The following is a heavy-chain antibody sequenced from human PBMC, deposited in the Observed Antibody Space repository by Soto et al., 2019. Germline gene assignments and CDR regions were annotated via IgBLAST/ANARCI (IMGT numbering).Heavy chain of an antibody. CDR2: IGTAGDT. Sequence: VQLVESGGALVKPGGSLRLSCAASGFTFSSYDMHWVRQATGKGLEWVSAIGTAGDTYYPGSVKGRFTISRENAKNSLYLQMNSLRAGDTAVYYCARGEGSSWYYYWGQGTLVTVSS. CDR3: ARGEGSSWYYY. V-gene: IGHV3-13*01. J-gene: IGHJ4*02. CDR1: GFTFSSYD. D-gene: IGHD6-13*01.